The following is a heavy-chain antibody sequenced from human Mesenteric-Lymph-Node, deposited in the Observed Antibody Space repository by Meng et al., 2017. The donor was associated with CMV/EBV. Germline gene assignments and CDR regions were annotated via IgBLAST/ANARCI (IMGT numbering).Heavy chain of an antibody. D-gene: IGHD2-15*01. Sequence: SETLSLTCTVSRGSVSSGSDYWTWIRQPPGKGLEWIGYIFYTGSTNYNPSLKSRVTISLDTSKNQFSLKLSSLTAADTAVYYCVSCFHWFDPWGQGTLVTVSS. J-gene: IGHJ5*02. CDR3: VSCFHWFDP. V-gene: IGHV4-61*01. CDR1: RGSVSSGSDY. CDR2: IFYTGST.